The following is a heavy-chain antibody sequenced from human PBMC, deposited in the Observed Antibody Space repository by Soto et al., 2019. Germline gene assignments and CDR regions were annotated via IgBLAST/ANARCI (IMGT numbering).Heavy chain of an antibody. D-gene: IGHD4-17*01. CDR2: IIPILGIA. Sequence: QVQLVQSGAEVKKPGSSVKVSCKASGGTFSSYTISWVRQAPGQGLEWMGRIIPILGIANYAQKFQGRVPTTADKPTSTAYMELSSLRSEDTAVYYCARSTVTTQNYYYYMDVWGKGTTVTVSS. J-gene: IGHJ6*03. CDR1: GGTFSSYT. CDR3: ARSTVTTQNYYYYMDV. V-gene: IGHV1-69*02.